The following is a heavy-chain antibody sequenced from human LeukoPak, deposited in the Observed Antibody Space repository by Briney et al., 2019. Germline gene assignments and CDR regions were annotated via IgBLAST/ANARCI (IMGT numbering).Heavy chain of an antibody. Sequence: PGGSLRLSCAASGFTFSSYGMHWVRQAPGKGLERVAFIRYDGSNKYYADSVKGRFTISRDNSKNTLYLQMNSLRAEDTAVYYCAKDHGGYYYGSGRQPMDVWGKGTTVTISS. CDR3: AKDHGGYYYGSGRQPMDV. D-gene: IGHD3-10*01. CDR2: IRYDGSNK. J-gene: IGHJ6*03. V-gene: IGHV3-30*02. CDR1: GFTFSSYG.